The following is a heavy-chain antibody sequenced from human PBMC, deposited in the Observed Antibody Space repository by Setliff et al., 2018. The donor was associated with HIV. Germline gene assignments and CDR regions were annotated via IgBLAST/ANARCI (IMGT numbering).Heavy chain of an antibody. CDR2: MNYGGRS. CDR1: GDSISRGGFF. Sequence: SETLSLTCTVSGDSISRGGFFWNWIRQHPGKGLEWIGDMNYGGRSHYNPSLKSRVSISVDRSKNQFSLKVTSVTAADTAVYYCARASLDTIIGVNFYYMDVWGKGTTVTVSS. D-gene: IGHD3-3*01. V-gene: IGHV4-31*03. J-gene: IGHJ6*03. CDR3: ARASLDTIIGVNFYYMDV.